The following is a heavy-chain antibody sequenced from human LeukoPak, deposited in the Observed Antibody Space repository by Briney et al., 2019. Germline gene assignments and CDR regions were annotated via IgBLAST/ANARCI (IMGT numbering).Heavy chain of an antibody. J-gene: IGHJ3*02. CDR1: GFTFSNAW. CDR2: IKSKTDGGTT. CDR3: TTEYPYYDSSDYYDAFDI. V-gene: IGHV3-15*07. Sequence: GGSLRLSCAASGFTFSNAWMNWVRQAPGKGLEWVGRIKSKTDGGTTDYAAPVKGRFTISRDDSKNTLYLQMNSLKTEDTAVYYCTTEYPYYDSSDYYDAFDIWGQGTMVTVSS. D-gene: IGHD3-22*01.